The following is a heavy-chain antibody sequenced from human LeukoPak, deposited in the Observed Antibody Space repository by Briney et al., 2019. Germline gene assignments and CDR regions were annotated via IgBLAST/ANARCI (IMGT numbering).Heavy chain of an antibody. CDR2: INHSGST. D-gene: IGHD4-17*01. Sequence: SETLSLTCAVYGGSFSGYYWSWIRQPPGKGPEWIGEINHSGSTNYNPSLKSRVTISVDTSKNQFSLKLSSVTAADTAVYYCARGGDPTTYYFDYWGQGTLVTVSS. CDR3: ARGGDPTTYYFDY. J-gene: IGHJ4*02. V-gene: IGHV4-34*01. CDR1: GGSFSGYY.